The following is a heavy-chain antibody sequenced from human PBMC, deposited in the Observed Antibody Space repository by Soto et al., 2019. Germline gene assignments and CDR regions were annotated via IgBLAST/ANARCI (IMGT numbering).Heavy chain of an antibody. J-gene: IGHJ4*02. V-gene: IGHV1-69*13. CDR2: IIPIFGTA. D-gene: IGHD6-13*01. CDR3: ARARQQLVLGYYFDY. Sequence: ASVKVSCKASGGTFSSYAISWVRQAPGQGLEWMGGIIPIFGTANYAQKFQGRVTITADESTSTAYMELSSLRSEDTAVYYCARARQQLVLGYYFDYWRQGTLVTVSS. CDR1: GGTFSSYA.